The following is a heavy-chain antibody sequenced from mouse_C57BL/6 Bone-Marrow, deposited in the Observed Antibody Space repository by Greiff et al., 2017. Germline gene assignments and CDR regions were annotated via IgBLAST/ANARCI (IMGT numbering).Heavy chain of an antibody. D-gene: IGHD4-1*01. J-gene: IGHJ1*03. Sequence: QVQLQQSGPGLVQPSQSLSITCTVSGFSLTSYGVHWVRQSPGKGLEWLGVIWRGGSTDYNAAFMSRLSITKDNSKSQVFFKMISLQADDTAIYYCAKSPLGRGPLQLDVWGTGTTVTVSS. CDR1: GFSLTSYG. CDR3: AKSPLGRGPLQLDV. CDR2: IWRGGST. V-gene: IGHV2-5*01.